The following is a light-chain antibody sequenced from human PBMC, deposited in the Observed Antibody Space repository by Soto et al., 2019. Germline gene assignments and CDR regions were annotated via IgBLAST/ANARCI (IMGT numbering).Light chain of an antibody. J-gene: IGLJ1*01. Sequence: QSGLTQPRSVSGSPGQSVTISCTGTSSYVGGYNFVSWYQQYPGKAPKLIIYDVTKGPSGVPDRFSGSKSGNTASLTISGLQTDDEADYYCCSYAGSYTHVFGTGTKVTVL. CDR2: DVT. CDR3: CSYAGSYTHV. V-gene: IGLV2-11*01. CDR1: SSYVGGYNF.